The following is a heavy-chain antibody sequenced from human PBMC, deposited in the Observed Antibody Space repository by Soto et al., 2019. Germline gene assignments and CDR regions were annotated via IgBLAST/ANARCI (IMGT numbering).Heavy chain of an antibody. CDR3: ARIRRHSSGWYDFDY. CDR1: GFSLSTSGMC. V-gene: IGHV2-70*11. CDR2: IDWDDDK. D-gene: IGHD6-19*01. Sequence: GSGPTLVNPTQTLTLTCTFSGFSLSTSGMCVSWIRQPPGKALEWLARIDWDDDKYYSTSLKTRLTISKDTSKNQVVLTMTNMDPVDTATYYCARIRRHSSGWYDFDYWGQGTLVTVSS. J-gene: IGHJ4*02.